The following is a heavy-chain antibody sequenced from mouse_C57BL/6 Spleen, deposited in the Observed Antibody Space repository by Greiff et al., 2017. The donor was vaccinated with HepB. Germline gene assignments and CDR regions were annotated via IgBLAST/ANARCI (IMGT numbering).Heavy chain of an antibody. CDR2: FYPGSGSI. CDR1: GYTFTEYT. CDR3: ARHPEEDYYGSSYGYFDV. D-gene: IGHD1-1*01. V-gene: IGHV1-62-2*01. J-gene: IGHJ1*03. Sequence: VQLVESGAELVKPGASVKLSCKASGYTFTEYTIHWVKQRSGQGLEWIGWFYPGSGSIKYNEKFKDKATLTADKSSSTVYMELSRLTSEDSAVYFCARHPEEDYYGSSYGYFDVWGTGTTVTVSS.